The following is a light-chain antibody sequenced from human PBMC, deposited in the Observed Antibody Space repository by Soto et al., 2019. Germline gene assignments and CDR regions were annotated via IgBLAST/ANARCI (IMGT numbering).Light chain of an antibody. CDR3: QQYASSPT. Sequence: IALTQSPGTLSLSPGERAVLSCRASQSISSSFLAWYQQRPGQAPRLILYATSSRATGIPDRFSGSGSGTYFTFTISSLEPEYSAVYFCQQYASSPTFGQGTRLDIK. CDR1: QSISSSF. J-gene: IGKJ5*01. V-gene: IGKV3-20*01. CDR2: ATS.